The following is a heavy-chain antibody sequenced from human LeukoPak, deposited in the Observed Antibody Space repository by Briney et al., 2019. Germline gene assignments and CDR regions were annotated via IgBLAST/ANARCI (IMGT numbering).Heavy chain of an antibody. CDR2: IKQDGSEE. CDR3: VRHRKYFDFWTGYYGDY. J-gene: IGHJ4*02. CDR1: GFTFSSYC. D-gene: IGHD3-3*01. Sequence: PGGSLRLSCAASGFTFSSYCMTWVRQAPGKGLEWVASIKQDGSEESYPDSVRGRFTISRDNAKNSLYLQMNKLRVEDTAVYYCVRHRKYFDFWTGYYGDYWGQGTLVTVSS. V-gene: IGHV3-7*01.